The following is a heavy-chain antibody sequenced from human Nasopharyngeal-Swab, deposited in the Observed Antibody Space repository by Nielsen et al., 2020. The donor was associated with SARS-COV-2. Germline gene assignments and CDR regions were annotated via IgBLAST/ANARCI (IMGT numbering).Heavy chain of an antibody. CDR3: TKDAYSSSSRMLH. Sequence: SLKISCAASGFTFDEYAMHWVRQVPGKGLEWVSGISWNGGNIGYADSVKGRFSISRDNAKNSLYLEMNNLRPEDTAIYYCTKDAYSSSSRMLHWGQGTLVNVSP. V-gene: IGHV3-9*01. J-gene: IGHJ1*01. D-gene: IGHD6-6*01. CDR1: GFTFDEYA. CDR2: ISWNGGNI.